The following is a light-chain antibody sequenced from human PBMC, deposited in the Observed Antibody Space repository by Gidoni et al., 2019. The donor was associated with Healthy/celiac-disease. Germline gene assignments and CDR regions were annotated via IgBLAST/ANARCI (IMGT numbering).Light chain of an antibody. V-gene: IGLV3-25*03. J-gene: IGLJ2*01. Sequence: SYELTQPPSVSGSPGQTARITCPGDALPKQYAYWYQQKPGQAPVLVIYKDSERPSGIPERFSGSSSGTTVTLTISGVQAEDEADYYCQSADSSGTLVVFGGGTKLTVL. CDR2: KDS. CDR3: QSADSSGTLVV. CDR1: ALPKQY.